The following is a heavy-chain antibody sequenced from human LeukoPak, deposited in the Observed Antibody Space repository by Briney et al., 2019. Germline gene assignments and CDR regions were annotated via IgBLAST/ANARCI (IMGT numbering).Heavy chain of an antibody. V-gene: IGHV3-23*01. CDR2: ISGSGGST. CDR3: AKAERLAMTTVSYFDY. Sequence: PGGSLRLSCAASGFTVSSKYMSWVRQAPGKGLEWVSAISGSGGSTYYADSVKGRFTISRDNSKNTLYLQMNSLRAEDTAVYYCAKAERLAMTTVSYFDYWGQGTLVTVSS. D-gene: IGHD4-17*01. J-gene: IGHJ4*02. CDR1: GFTVSSKY.